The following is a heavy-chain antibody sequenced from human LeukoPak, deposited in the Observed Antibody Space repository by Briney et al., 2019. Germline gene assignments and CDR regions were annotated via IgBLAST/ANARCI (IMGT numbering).Heavy chain of an antibody. V-gene: IGHV4-39*01. Sequence: SETLSLTCTVSGGSINSSSYHWGWIRQPPGKGLEWIGSIYYSGSTYYNPSLKSRVTISVDTSKNQFSLKLSSVTAADTAVYYCASPYGSGSYESMDVWGQGTTVTVSS. CDR1: GGSINSSSYH. D-gene: IGHD3-10*01. CDR2: IYYSGST. J-gene: IGHJ6*02. CDR3: ASPYGSGSYESMDV.